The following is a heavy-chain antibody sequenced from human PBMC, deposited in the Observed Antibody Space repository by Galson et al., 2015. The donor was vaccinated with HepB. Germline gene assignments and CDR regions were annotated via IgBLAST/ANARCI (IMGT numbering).Heavy chain of an antibody. CDR3: ARELTIFGVVIVRYDAFDI. D-gene: IGHD3-3*01. CDR2: VSHDGSIK. CDR1: GFTFSSYT. V-gene: IGHV3-30-3*01. Sequence: LRLSCAPSGFTFSSYTIHWVRQAPDKGLEWVAVVSHDGSIKKYADSVKGRFTISRDNSKNTLFLQMNSLTTEDTAVYYCARELTIFGVVIVRYDAFDIWGQGTMVTVSS. J-gene: IGHJ3*02.